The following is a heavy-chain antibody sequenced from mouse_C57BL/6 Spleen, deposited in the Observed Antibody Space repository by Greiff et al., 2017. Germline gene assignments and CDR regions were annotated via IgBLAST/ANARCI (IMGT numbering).Heavy chain of an antibody. J-gene: IGHJ2*01. CDR1: GFNFKDDY. CDR2: IDPENGDT. Sequence: EVQLQQSGAELVRPGASVKLSCTASGFNFKDDYMHWVKQRPEQGLEWIGWIDPENGDTESASKFQGKATITADTSSNTACLQLSSLASEDTAVYYCTTRYFDYWGQGTTLTVSS. V-gene: IGHV14-4*01. CDR3: TTRYFDY.